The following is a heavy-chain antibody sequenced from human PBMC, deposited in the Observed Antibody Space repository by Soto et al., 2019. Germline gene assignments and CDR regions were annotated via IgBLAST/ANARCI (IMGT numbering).Heavy chain of an antibody. CDR2: ISVSDDST. CDR1: GFTFSSYA. CDR3: AKRSSSSTFDY. V-gene: IGHV3-23*01. D-gene: IGHD6-6*01. Sequence: SLRLSCAASGFTFSSYALSWVRQAPGKGLEWVSVISVSDDSTYYADSVKGRFTIFRDNSKNTLYLQMNSLRAEDTAVYYCAKRSSSSTFDYWGQGTLVTVSS. J-gene: IGHJ4*02.